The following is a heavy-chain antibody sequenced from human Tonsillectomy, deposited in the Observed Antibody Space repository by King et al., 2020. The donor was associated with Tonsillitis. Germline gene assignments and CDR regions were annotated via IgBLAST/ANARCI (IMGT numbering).Heavy chain of an antibody. Sequence: QLVESGPEVKKPGTSVKVSCKASGFTFSSSAVQWVRQARGQRLEWIGWIVVASGNTNYAQKFQERVTITRDMSTSTAYMELSSLRSEDMAVYYCAAEGSSDFFDYWGQGTLVTVSS. CDR1: GFTFSSSA. J-gene: IGHJ4*02. CDR3: AAEGSSDFFDY. V-gene: IGHV1-58*01. CDR2: IVVASGNT. D-gene: IGHD2/OR15-2a*01.